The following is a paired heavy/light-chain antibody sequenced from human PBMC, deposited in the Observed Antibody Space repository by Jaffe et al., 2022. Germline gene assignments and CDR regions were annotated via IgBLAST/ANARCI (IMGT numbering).Heavy chain of an antibody. Sequence: QVELQESGPGVVKPSGTLSLTCAVSGGSLISNNWWLWIRQSPGEGLEWIGEIHHTGITNYSPSLESRVTISLDESKNHFSLSLTSVTAADTAVYYCARKGWLRGNSAMVLADWGQGTLVTVSS. CDR2: IHHTGIT. CDR1: GGSLISNNW. V-gene: IGHV4-4*02. D-gene: IGHD5-18*01. J-gene: IGHJ4*02. CDR3: ARKGWLRGNSAMVLAD.
Light chain of an antibody. CDR2: GAS. Sequence: EVVLTQSPGTLSLSPGERATLSCRASQSVTSSALCWYQQKRGQAPRLLIYGASNRAMGVPDRFSGSGSGTDFTLTISRLEPEDFAVYYCHQSRAFGPGTKVEIE. V-gene: IGKV3-20*01. J-gene: IGKJ3*01. CDR3: HQSRA. CDR1: QSVTSSA.